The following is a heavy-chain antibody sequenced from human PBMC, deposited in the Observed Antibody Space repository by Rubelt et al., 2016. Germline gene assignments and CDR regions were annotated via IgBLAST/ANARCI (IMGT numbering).Heavy chain of an antibody. CDR1: GYSFTTYW. CDR3: ATDRYYVMDV. V-gene: IGHV5-51*01. CDR2: IYTGDSDT. D-gene: IGHD1-14*01. Sequence: EVQLVQSGAEVKKPGESLKLSCKGSGYSFTTYWIAWVRQMPGKGLEWMGIIYTGDSDTRYSPSFQGQVTISAEQSISTAYLQWSSLKASDTAIYYCATDRYYVMDVWGQGTTVTVSS. J-gene: IGHJ6*02.